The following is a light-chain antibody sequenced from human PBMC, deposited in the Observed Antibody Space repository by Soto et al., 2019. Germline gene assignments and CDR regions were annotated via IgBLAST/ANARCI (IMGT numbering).Light chain of an antibody. CDR2: EVS. J-gene: IGLJ3*02. CDR3: SSYAGSNTQV. CDR1: SSDVGGYNY. Sequence: QSVLTQPPSASGSPGQSVTISCTGTSSDVGGYNYVSWYQQHPGKAPKLMIYEVSKRPSGVPDRFSGSKSGNTASLTVSGLQAEDEADYYCSSYAGSNTQVFGGGTKRTVL. V-gene: IGLV2-8*01.